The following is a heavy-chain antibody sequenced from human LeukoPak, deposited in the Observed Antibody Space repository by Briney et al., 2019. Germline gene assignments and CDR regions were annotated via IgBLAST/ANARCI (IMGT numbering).Heavy chain of an antibody. V-gene: IGHV4-34*01. CDR1: GGSISSYY. Sequence: SETLSLTCTVSGGSISSYYWSWIRQPPGKGLEWIGEINHSGSTNYNPSLKSRVTISVDTSKNQFSLKLSSVTAADTAVYYCARASLGDLGSYYTTGLFDYWGQGTLVTVSS. D-gene: IGHD1-26*01. CDR2: INHSGST. CDR3: ARASLGDLGSYYTTGLFDY. J-gene: IGHJ4*02.